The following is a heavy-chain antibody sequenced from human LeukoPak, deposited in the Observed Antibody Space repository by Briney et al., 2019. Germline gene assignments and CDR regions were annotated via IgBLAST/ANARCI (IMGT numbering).Heavy chain of an antibody. J-gene: IGHJ4*02. CDR3: ASYRRSTQTKHDF. CDR2: INQDESEK. Sequence: GGSLRLSCAASGFTFSSYWMSWVRQAPGRGLEWVANINQDESEKNYVDSVKGRFTISRDNAKNSLYLQMNSLRAEDTAVYYCASYRRSTQTKHDFWGQGTLVTVSS. V-gene: IGHV3-7*01. D-gene: IGHD2-15*01. CDR1: GFTFSSYW.